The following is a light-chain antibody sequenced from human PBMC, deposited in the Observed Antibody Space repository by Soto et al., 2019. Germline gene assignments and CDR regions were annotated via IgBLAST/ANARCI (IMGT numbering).Light chain of an antibody. CDR1: QSISNY. V-gene: IGKV1-39*01. Sequence: DIQMTQSPSSLSASVGDRVTITCRASQSISNYLNWYQLKPGRAPQVLIYAASTLQSGVPSRFSGSGPGTDFSLTISSLQPEDFATYFCQQSYTTPSVTFGGGTKVEIK. CDR3: QQSYTTPSVT. CDR2: AAS. J-gene: IGKJ4*01.